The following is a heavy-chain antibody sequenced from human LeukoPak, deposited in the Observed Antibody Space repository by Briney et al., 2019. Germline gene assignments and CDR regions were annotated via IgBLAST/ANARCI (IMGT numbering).Heavy chain of an antibody. CDR3: ATDVAYGDSSYYFDY. J-gene: IGHJ4*02. CDR2: IYHSGST. Sequence: SGTLSLTCAVSGGSTSSSNWWSWVRQPPGKGLEWIGEIYHSGSTNYNPSLKSRVTISVDKSKNQFSLKLSSVTAADTAVYYCATDVAYGDSSYYFDYWGQGTLVTVSS. V-gene: IGHV4-4*02. D-gene: IGHD4-17*01. CDR1: GGSTSSSNW.